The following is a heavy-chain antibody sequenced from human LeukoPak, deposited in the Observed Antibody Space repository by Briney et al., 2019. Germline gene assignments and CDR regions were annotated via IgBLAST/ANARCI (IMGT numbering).Heavy chain of an antibody. D-gene: IGHD1-26*01. CDR1: GFTFSDYY. CDR2: ISSSGSTI. CDR3: AKVMPSGSYYY. Sequence: PGGSLRLSCAVSGFTFSDYYMYWIRQAPGKGLEWVSYISSSGSTINYADSVKGRFTISRDNARNSLYLQMNSLRAEDTAVYYCAKVMPSGSYYYWGQGTLVTVSS. J-gene: IGHJ4*02. V-gene: IGHV3-11*01.